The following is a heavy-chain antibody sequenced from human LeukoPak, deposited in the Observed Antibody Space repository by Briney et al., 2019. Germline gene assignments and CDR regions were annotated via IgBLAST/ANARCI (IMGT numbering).Heavy chain of an antibody. V-gene: IGHV1-2*02. D-gene: IGHD3-16*02. CDR3: ASTYYDYVWGSYRFYGMDV. Sequence: ASVKVSCKASGYTFTGYYVHWVRQAPGQGLEWMGWINPNSGGTNYAQKFQGRVTMTRDTSISTAYMELSRLRSDDTAVYYCASTYYDYVWGSYRFYGMDVWGQGTTVTVSS. J-gene: IGHJ6*02. CDR1: GYTFTGYY. CDR2: INPNSGGT.